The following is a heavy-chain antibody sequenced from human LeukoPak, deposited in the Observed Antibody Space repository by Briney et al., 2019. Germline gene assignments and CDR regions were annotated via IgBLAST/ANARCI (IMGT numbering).Heavy chain of an antibody. D-gene: IGHD3-3*01. J-gene: IGHJ6*03. CDR1: GFTFSSYA. Sequence: GGSLRLSCAASGFTFSSYAMSWVRQAPGKGLEWASAISGSGGSTHYADSVKGRFTISRDNSKNTLYLQMNSLRAEDTAVYYCAKVSSNYYDFWSGYRYYYYMDVWGKGTTVTVPS. CDR2: ISGSGGST. V-gene: IGHV3-23*01. CDR3: AKVSSNYYDFWSGYRYYYYMDV.